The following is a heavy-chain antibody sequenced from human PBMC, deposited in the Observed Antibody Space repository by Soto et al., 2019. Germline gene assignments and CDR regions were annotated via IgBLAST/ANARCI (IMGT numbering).Heavy chain of an antibody. CDR1: GFTLSSHA. CDR3: AKSPGMYYYDSSGYYHYDY. CDR2: ISGSGVST. D-gene: IGHD3-22*01. J-gene: IGHJ4*02. V-gene: IGHV3-23*01. Sequence: GGSLRLPCAASGFTLSSHAMSRVRQAPGKGLEWVSAISGSGVSTYYADSVKGRFTISRDNSKNTLYLQMNSLRAEDTAVYYCAKSPGMYYYDSSGYYHYDYWGQGTLVTVSS.